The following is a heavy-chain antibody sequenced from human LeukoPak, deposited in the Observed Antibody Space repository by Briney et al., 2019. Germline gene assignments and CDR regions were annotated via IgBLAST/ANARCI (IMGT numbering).Heavy chain of an antibody. CDR2: IRYDGSNK. CDR3: ATMQWLEGVDWFDP. D-gene: IGHD6-19*01. CDR1: GFTFSSYG. V-gene: IGHV3-30*02. J-gene: IGHJ5*02. Sequence: PGGSLRLSCAASGFTFSSYGMHWVRQAPGKGLEWVAFIRYDGSNKYYADSVKGRFTISRDNSKNTLFLQMNSLRAEDTAVYYCATMQWLEGVDWFDPWGQGTLVTVSS.